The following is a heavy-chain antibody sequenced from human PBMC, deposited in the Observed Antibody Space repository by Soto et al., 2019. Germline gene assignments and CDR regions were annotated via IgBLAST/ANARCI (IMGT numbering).Heavy chain of an antibody. J-gene: IGHJ4*02. D-gene: IGHD3-10*01. Sequence: SETLSLACTVSAGSISRYYWSWIRQPPGKGLEWIGYIYYSGSTNYNPSLKSRVTISVDTSKNQFSLKLSSVTAADTAVYYCARVDRGVIVDYWGQGTLVTVSS. CDR2: IYYSGST. CDR3: ARVDRGVIVDY. CDR1: AGSISRYY. V-gene: IGHV4-59*01.